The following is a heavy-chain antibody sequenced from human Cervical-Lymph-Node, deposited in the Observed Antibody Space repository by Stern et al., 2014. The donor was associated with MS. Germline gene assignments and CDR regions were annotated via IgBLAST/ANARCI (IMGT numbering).Heavy chain of an antibody. J-gene: IGHJ6*02. Sequence: QLQLQESGPGLVKPSQTLSLTCTVSGGSISSGSYYWSWIRQPAGKGLEWIGRIYPRGDPNYTPPLKSRVTIPVNTSKTQSSLKLSFGTAADTAVYYCARDCRLRYFDNYGMDVWGQGTTVTVSS. CDR1: GGSISSGSYY. V-gene: IGHV4-61*02. CDR2: IYPRGDP. D-gene: IGHD3-9*01. CDR3: ARDCRLRYFDNYGMDV.